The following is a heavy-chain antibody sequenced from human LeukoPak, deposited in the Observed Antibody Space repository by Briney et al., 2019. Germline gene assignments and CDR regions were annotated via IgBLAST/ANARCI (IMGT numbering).Heavy chain of an antibody. CDR2: IIPIFGTA. CDR1: GGTFSSYA. D-gene: IGHD1-7*01. J-gene: IGHJ3*02. Sequence: GSSVKVSCKASGGTFSSYAIIWVRQAPGQGLEWMGGIIPIFGTANYAQKFQGRVTITTDESTSTAYMELSSLRSEDTAVYYCASRITGTKRAGGAFDIWGQGTMVTVSS. CDR3: ASRITGTKRAGGAFDI. V-gene: IGHV1-69*05.